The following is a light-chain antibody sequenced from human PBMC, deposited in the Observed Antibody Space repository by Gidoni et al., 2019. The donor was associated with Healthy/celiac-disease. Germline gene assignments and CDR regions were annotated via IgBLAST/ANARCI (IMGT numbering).Light chain of an antibody. J-gene: IGLJ2*01. CDR3: SSYTSSSTVV. CDR2: DVS. Sequence: QSALTQPASVSGSPGQSITISCTGTSSDVGGYNYVPWYQQHPGKAPTLMIYDVSNRPSGVSNRFSGPKSGNTASLTISGLQAEDEADYYCSSYTSSSTVVFGGGTKLTVL. CDR1: SSDVGGYNY. V-gene: IGLV2-14*01.